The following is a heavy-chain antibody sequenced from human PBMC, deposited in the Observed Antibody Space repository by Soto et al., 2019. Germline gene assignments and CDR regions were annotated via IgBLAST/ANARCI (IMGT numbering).Heavy chain of an antibody. CDR2: VYWNDDK. Sequence: SGAKLVNHTQTLTLTCTFSGISLRTTGVGLGWIRQTPGRALEWLALVYWNDDKHCSPSLKSRLSITKDTSKNQAILTMTNMDPVDTATYCCARGRATLPVFAFDFWGQGTGVTVSS. V-gene: IGHV2-5*01. D-gene: IGHD1-1*01. CDR3: ARGRATLPVFAFDF. J-gene: IGHJ3*01. CDR1: GISLRTTGVG.